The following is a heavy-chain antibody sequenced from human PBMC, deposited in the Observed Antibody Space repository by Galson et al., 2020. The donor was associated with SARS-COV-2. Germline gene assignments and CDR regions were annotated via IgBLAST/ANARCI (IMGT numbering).Heavy chain of an antibody. V-gene: IGHV6-1*01. Sequence: SQTLSLTCAISGDSVSSNSAAWNWIRQSPSRGLEWLGRTYYRSKWYNNYAVSVKSRITINPDTSKNQFSLQLNSVTPEDTAVYYCARANGEPMPAGYSSGGSCGAFDIWGQGTMVTVSS. CDR1: GDSVSSNSAA. CDR2: TYYRSKWYN. CDR3: ARANGEPMPAGYSSGGSCGAFDI. D-gene: IGHD2-15*01. J-gene: IGHJ3*02.